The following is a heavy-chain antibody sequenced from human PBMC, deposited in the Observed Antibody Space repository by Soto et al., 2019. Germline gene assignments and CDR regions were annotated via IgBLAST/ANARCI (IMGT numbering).Heavy chain of an antibody. Sequence: GSLRLSCAASGFTFSSYWMSWVRQAPGKGLEWVANIKQDGSEKYYVDSVKGRFTISRDNAKNSLYLQMNSLRAEDTAVYYCARDLTIFGVVITYYYYYMDVWGKGTTVTVSS. CDR3: ARDLTIFGVVITYYYYYMDV. V-gene: IGHV3-7*01. CDR2: IKQDGSEK. D-gene: IGHD3-3*01. J-gene: IGHJ6*03. CDR1: GFTFSSYW.